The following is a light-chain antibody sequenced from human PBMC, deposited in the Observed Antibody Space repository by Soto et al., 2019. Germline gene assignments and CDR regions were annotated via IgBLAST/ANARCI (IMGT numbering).Light chain of an antibody. CDR2: DTS. CDR1: TGAVTSGHY. J-gene: IGLJ2*01. CDR3: FLAYSGPRV. V-gene: IGLV7-46*01. Sequence: QAVVTQEPSLTVSPGGTVTLTCGSSTGAVTSGHYPYWFQQKPGQAPKTLIYDTSNRHSWTPARFSGSLLGGXAALTLSGAQPEDEADYYCFLAYSGPRVFGGGTKLTVL.